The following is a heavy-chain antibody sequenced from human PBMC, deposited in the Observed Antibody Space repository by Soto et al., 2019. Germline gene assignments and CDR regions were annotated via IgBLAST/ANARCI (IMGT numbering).Heavy chain of an antibody. J-gene: IGHJ3*02. D-gene: IGHD1-1*01. CDR3: AKDILKTGLDGFEI. V-gene: IGHV3-23*01. CDR1: GFTFSNYA. Sequence: EVPLLESGGGTVPPGGSLRLSCAASGFTFSNYAMSWVRQAPGRGLEWVLAISGSGGSTYHADSVKGRFAISRDNSKNTLFLQMNSLRAEDTAIYYCAKDILKTGLDGFEIWGQGTMVTVSS. CDR2: ISGSGGST.